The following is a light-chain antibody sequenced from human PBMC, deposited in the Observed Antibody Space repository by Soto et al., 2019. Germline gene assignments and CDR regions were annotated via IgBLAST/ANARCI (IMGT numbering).Light chain of an antibody. CDR2: SNN. V-gene: IGLV1-44*01. CDR3: AAWDDSLNGPSV. J-gene: IGLJ1*01. CDR1: SSNIGSNT. Sequence: QSVLTQAPSASGSPGQRVTISCSGSSSNIGSNTVNWYQQLPGTAPKLLIYSNNQRPSGVPDRFSGSKSGTSASLAISGLQSEDEADYYCAAWDDSLNGPSVFGTGTKVTVL.